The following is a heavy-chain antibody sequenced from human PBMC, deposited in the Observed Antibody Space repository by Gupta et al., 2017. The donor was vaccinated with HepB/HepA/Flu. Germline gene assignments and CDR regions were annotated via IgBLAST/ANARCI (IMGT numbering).Heavy chain of an antibody. V-gene: IGHV3-7*01. Sequence: EVPLVESGGGLLQLGGSLRRSCVVSGFTLSTYWMTWVRQAPGRGLEWVANIRPDGSTQAYLGSVKGRFTISRDNAKNSLFLQMDSLTLEDTALYYCASGPDHGNYWGQGTLVTVSS. D-gene: IGHD1-1*01. J-gene: IGHJ4*02. CDR1: GFTLSTYW. CDR2: IRPDGSTQ. CDR3: ASGPDHGNY.